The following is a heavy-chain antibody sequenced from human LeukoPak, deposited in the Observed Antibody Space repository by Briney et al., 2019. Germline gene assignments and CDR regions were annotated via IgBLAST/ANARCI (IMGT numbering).Heavy chain of an antibody. Sequence: ASVKVSCKVSGYTFTDYYMHWVQQAPGKGLEWMGRVDPEDGETIYAEKFQGRVTITADTSTDTAYMELSSLRSEDTAVYYCATDFHSGSYGNWYFDLWGRGTLVTVSS. J-gene: IGHJ2*01. D-gene: IGHD1-26*01. CDR3: ATDFHSGSYGNWYFDL. V-gene: IGHV1-69-2*01. CDR2: VDPEDGET. CDR1: GYTFTDYY.